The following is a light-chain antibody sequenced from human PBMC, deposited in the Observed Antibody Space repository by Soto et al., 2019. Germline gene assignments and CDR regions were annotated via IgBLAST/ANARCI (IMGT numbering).Light chain of an antibody. J-gene: IGKJ4*01. CDR3: QQVNIYPLT. CDR1: QGISQY. CDR2: AAT. Sequence: DINLNQSPSLLSASVGDRVTITCRASQGISQYVSWYQQKPGKAPRLLIYAATVLQGGVPSRFSGTGSATEFILTISGLQPEDFATYYCQQVNIYPLTFGGGTKVDIK. V-gene: IGKV1-9*01.